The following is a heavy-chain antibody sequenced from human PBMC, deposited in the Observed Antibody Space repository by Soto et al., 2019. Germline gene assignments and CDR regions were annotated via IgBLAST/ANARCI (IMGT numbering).Heavy chain of an antibody. D-gene: IGHD2-2*01. V-gene: IGHV4-39*01. Sequence: SETLSLTCTVSGGSITSSVYSWGWIRQPPGKGLEWIGSIYYSGSTYYNPSLKSRVTISVDTSKNQFSLKLSSVTAADTAVYYCARHVPDTVHFDYWGQGTLVTVSS. CDR3: ARHVPDTVHFDY. J-gene: IGHJ4*02. CDR1: GGSITSSVYS. CDR2: IYYSGST.